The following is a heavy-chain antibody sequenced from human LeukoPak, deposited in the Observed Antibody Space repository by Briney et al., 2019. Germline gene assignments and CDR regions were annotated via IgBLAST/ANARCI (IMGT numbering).Heavy chain of an antibody. CDR2: ILHDGSNE. V-gene: IGHV3-30-3*01. CDR3: AKDYKLSGDAFDI. J-gene: IGHJ3*02. D-gene: IGHD3-10*01. CDR1: GFTFSSYA. Sequence: GGSLRLSCAVSGFTFSSYAMHWVRQAPGKGLEWVAVILHDGSNEYYADSVKGRFTISRDNAKNSLYLQMNSLRAEDTALYYCAKDYKLSGDAFDIWGQGTMVTVSS.